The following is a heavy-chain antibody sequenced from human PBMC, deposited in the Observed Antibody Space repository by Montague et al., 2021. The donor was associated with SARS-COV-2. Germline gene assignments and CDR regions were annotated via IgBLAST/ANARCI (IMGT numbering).Heavy chain of an antibody. Sequence: SETLSLTCTVSGGSISSSSYYWGWIRQPPGKGLEWIGSIYYSGSTYYNPSLKRRVTIPVDTSKNQFSLKLSSVTAEDTAVYYCARRKLTSFVLMVYASSYCYFDLWGRGTLVTVSS. J-gene: IGHJ2*01. V-gene: IGHV4-39*01. CDR1: GGSISSSSYY. CDR3: ARRKLTSFVLMVYASSYCYFDL. D-gene: IGHD2-8*01. CDR2: IYYSGST.